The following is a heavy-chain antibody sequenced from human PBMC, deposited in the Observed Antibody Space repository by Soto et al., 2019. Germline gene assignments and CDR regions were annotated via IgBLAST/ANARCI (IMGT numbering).Heavy chain of an antibody. CDR3: ARVLFSSGWYSYFDP. D-gene: IGHD6-19*01. CDR2: ISQSGFT. J-gene: IGHJ5*02. Sequence: QVQLQQRGAGLLRPSETLSLTCAVSTESLRGYYWTWIRQSPGKGLEWIGEISQSGFTNYNPSLESRVTLSVDTSKSEFSLHLTSMTAADTALYYCARVLFSSGWYSYFDPWGQGTPVTVSS. V-gene: IGHV4-34*01. CDR1: TESLRGYY.